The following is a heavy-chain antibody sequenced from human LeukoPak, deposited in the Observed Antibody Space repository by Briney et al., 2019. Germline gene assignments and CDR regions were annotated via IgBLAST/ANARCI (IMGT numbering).Heavy chain of an antibody. J-gene: IGHJ5*02. CDR1: GFTFSSYW. V-gene: IGHV3-74*01. CDR3: AKAQGDYYYDSSGYYDWFDP. CDR2: INSDGSST. Sequence: EPGGSLRLSCAASGFTFSSYWMHWVRQAPGKGLVWVSRINSDGSSTSYADSVKGRFTISRDNSKNTLYLQMNRLRAEDTAVYYCAKAQGDYYYDSSGYYDWFDPWGQGTLVTVSS. D-gene: IGHD3-22*01.